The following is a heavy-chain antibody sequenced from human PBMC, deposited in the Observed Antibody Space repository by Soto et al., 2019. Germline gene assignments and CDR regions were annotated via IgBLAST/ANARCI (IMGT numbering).Heavy chain of an antibody. D-gene: IGHD3-10*01. CDR3: ARLYYVSGRPLMDV. J-gene: IGHJ6*02. V-gene: IGHV4-59*01. Sequence: KTSETLSLTCAVSGGSIRSYYWTWVRQPPGKGLEWIGYIYPNGNTKYNPSLKSRVTISVDTPKNQFSLKVGSVNAADTAVYYCARLYYVSGRPLMDVWGQGTTVTVSS. CDR2: IYPNGNT. CDR1: GGSIRSYY.